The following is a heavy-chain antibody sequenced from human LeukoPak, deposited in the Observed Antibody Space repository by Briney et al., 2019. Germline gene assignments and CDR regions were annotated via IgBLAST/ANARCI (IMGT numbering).Heavy chain of an antibody. D-gene: IGHD3-22*01. CDR2: INHSGST. V-gene: IGHV4-34*01. Sequence: SETLSLTCAVYGGSFSGYYWSWIRQPPGKGLEWIGEINHSGSTNYNPSLKSRVTISVDTSKNHSLLKLSYVPGADKAVYYCGSVYGSSGYYRFWGRGPLVTVSS. J-gene: IGHJ4*02. CDR3: GSVYGSSGYYRF. CDR1: GGSFSGYY.